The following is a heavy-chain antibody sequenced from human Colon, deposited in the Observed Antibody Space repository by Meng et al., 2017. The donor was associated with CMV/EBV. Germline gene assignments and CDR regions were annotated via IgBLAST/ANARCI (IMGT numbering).Heavy chain of an antibody. CDR1: GVSMSPYD. D-gene: IGHD3-10*01. V-gene: IGHV4-59*08. CDR3: ARQRRRINLLKGNEADFHGDLDV. CDR2: IYKSGTT. Sequence: SETLSLTCSVSGVSMSPYDWSWIRQAPGKGLEWIGHIYKSGTTKYNPSLESRVTISADTSKNEFSLKLRSVTAADTAVYYCARQRRRINLLKGNEADFHGDLDVWGQGTTVTVSS. J-gene: IGHJ6*02.